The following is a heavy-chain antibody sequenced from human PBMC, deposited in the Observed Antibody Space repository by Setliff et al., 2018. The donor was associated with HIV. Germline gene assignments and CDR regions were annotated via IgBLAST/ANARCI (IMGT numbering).Heavy chain of an antibody. D-gene: IGHD6-19*01. CDR2: ISNTGDHT. CDR3: ARGGIAVARFDY. J-gene: IGHJ4*02. V-gene: IGHV3-64*02. Sequence: HPGGSLRLSCAASGFAFSNYGMHWVRQAPGKRLEYVSAISNTGDHTYYADSVEGRFTISRDNSKNRLDLQMGSLRAEDMAVYYCARGGIAVARFDYWGQGTLVTVSS. CDR1: GFAFSNYG.